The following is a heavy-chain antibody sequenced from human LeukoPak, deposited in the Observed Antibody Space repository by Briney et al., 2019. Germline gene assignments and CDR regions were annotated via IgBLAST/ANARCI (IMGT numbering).Heavy chain of an antibody. CDR3: ARGYRPISYSSSWYFDY. J-gene: IGHJ4*02. Sequence: KPSETLSLTCTVSGGSISSSSYYWGWIRQPPGKGLEWTGSIYYSGSTYYNPSLKSRVTISVDTSKNQFSLKLSSVTAADTAVYYCARGYRPISYSSSWYFDYWGQGTLVTVSS. CDR2: IYYSGST. D-gene: IGHD6-13*01. V-gene: IGHV4-39*01. CDR1: GGSISSSSYY.